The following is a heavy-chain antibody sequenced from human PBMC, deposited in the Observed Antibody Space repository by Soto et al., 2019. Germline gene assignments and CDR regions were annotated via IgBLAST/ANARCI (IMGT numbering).Heavy chain of an antibody. CDR3: ARDLKEVRYDFWSGYYSGGCYYFDY. CDR2: IKQDGSEK. Sequence: EVQLVESGGGLVQPGGSLRLSCAASGFTFSSYWMSWVRQAPGKGLEWVANIKQDGSEKYYVDSVKGRFTISRDNAKNSMYLQMNSLRAEDTAVYYCARDLKEVRYDFWSGYYSGGCYYFDYWGQGTLVTVSS. J-gene: IGHJ4*02. D-gene: IGHD3-3*01. V-gene: IGHV3-7*01. CDR1: GFTFSSYW.